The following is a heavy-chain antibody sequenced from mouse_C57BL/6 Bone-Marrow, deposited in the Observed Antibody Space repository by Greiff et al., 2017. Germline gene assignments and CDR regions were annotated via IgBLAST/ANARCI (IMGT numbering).Heavy chain of an antibody. V-gene: IGHV14-3*01. Sequence: EVQLQQPVAELVRPGASVKLSCTASGFNIKNTYMHWVKQRPDQGLEWIGRIDPANGNTKYAPKFQGKATITADTSSNTAYLQLSSQTSEDTAIYIYDRKVLAGIAYWGQGTLVTVSA. D-gene: IGHD2-14*01. CDR3: DRKVLAGIAY. J-gene: IGHJ3*01. CDR2: IDPANGNT. CDR1: GFNIKNTY.